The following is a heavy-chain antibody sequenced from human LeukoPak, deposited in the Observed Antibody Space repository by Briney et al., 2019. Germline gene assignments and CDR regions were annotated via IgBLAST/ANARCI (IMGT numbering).Heavy chain of an antibody. CDR1: GYIFTRYS. V-gene: IGHV7-4-1*02. Sequence: ASVKASCKASGYIFTRYSIHWVRQAPGQGLEWMGWINTNNGNPTYAQGFKGRLVFFLDTSANTTYLQISSLKAEDTAMYYCGRDGNIDLWGQGTLVTVSS. D-gene: IGHD4-23*01. J-gene: IGHJ5*02. CDR2: INTNNGNP. CDR3: GRDGNIDL.